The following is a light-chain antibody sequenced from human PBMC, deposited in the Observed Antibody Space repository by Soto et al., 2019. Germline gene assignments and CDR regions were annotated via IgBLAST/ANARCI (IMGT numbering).Light chain of an antibody. J-gene: IGKJ2*01. CDR2: DAS. V-gene: IGKV3-11*01. CDR1: QSVSSY. Sequence: EIVLTQSPATLSLSPGERATLSCRASQSVSSYLAWYQQKPGQAPRLLIYDASNRATGIPARFSGSGSGTDFTLTISSLEPEDFAVYYCPHYNNWPPYTFGQGTKLEIK. CDR3: PHYNNWPPYT.